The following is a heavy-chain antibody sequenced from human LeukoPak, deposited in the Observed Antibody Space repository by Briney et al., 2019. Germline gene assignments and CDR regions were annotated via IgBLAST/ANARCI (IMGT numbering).Heavy chain of an antibody. CDR1: GGTFSSYA. CDR2: IIPIFGTA. Sequence: SVKVSCKASGGTFSSYAISWVRQAPGQGLEWMGGIIPIFGTANYAQKFHGRVTITADESTSTAYMELSSLRSEDTAVYYCARVVVVAAPPYYYYYYMDVWGKGTTVTVSS. CDR3: ARVVVVAAPPYYYYYYMDV. D-gene: IGHD2-15*01. J-gene: IGHJ6*03. V-gene: IGHV1-69*13.